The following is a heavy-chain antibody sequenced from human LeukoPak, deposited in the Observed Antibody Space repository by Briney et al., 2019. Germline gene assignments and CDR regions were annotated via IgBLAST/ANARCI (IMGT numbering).Heavy chain of an antibody. Sequence: GRSLRLSCAASGFTFDDYAMPWVRQAPGKGLEWVSGISWNSGSIGYADSVKGRFTISRDNAKNSLYLQMNSLRAEDTALYYCAKPYSVYSSGWYYFDYWGQGTLVTVSS. CDR2: ISWNSGSI. J-gene: IGHJ4*02. CDR3: AKPYSVYSSGWYYFDY. D-gene: IGHD6-19*01. CDR1: GFTFDDYA. V-gene: IGHV3-9*01.